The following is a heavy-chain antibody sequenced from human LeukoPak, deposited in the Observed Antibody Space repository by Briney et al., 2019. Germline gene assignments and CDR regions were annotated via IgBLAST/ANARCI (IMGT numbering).Heavy chain of an antibody. J-gene: IGHJ4*02. CDR3: AREGSSGWLY. CDR2: LNHSGST. D-gene: IGHD6-19*01. Sequence: SETLSFTCAVYGWSFSGYYWSWIRQPPGKGLEWSGELNHSGSTYYNPSLNSRVTISVDTSKNQFSLKLSSVTAADTAVYYCAREGSSGWLYWGQGTLVTVSS. V-gene: IGHV4-34*01. CDR1: GWSFSGYY.